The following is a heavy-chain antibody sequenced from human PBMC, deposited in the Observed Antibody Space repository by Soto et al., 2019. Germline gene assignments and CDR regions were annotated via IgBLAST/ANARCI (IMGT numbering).Heavy chain of an antibody. J-gene: IGHJ5*02. CDR3: AQGVAAAGTSSWFDP. D-gene: IGHD6-13*01. Sequence: GSVRLSCAAAGFTFSSYAMSWVRQAPVRGLEWVSAISGSGGNTYYADSVKGRFTISRDNSKNTLYVQMNSLRAEDTAVYYCAQGVAAAGTSSWFDPWRQGNLVTVSS. V-gene: IGHV3-23*01. CDR1: GFTFSSYA. CDR2: ISGSGGNT.